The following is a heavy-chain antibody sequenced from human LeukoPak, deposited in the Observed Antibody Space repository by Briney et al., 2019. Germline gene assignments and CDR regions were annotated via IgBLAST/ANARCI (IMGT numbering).Heavy chain of an antibody. D-gene: IGHD3-10*01. CDR2: INHSGST. V-gene: IGHV4-34*01. CDR3: ARVSLNYYGSGRIINWFDP. Sequence: PSETLSLTCTVSGGSISSYYWSWIRQPPGKGLEWIGEINHSGSTNYNPSLKSRVTISVDTSKNQFSLKLSSVTAADTAVYYCARVSLNYYGSGRIINWFDPWGQGTLVTVSS. J-gene: IGHJ5*02. CDR1: GGSISSYY.